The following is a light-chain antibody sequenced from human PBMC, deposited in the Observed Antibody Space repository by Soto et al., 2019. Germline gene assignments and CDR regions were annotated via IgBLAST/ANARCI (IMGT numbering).Light chain of an antibody. CDR1: QSVSSN. CDR3: QQYGGSPIT. Sequence: EIVITQTPSTLSVSPWERSTLSFMASQSVSSNLAWYQQKPGQAPRLLIYGASTRATGIPARFSGSVSGTEFTLTISSLEPEDFALYYCQQYGGSPITFGQGTRLEI. V-gene: IGKV3-15*01. J-gene: IGKJ5*01. CDR2: GAS.